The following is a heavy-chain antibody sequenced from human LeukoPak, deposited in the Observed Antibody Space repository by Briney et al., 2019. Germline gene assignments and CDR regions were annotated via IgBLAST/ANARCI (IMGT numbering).Heavy chain of an antibody. V-gene: IGHV3-11*04. CDR2: ISSSGSTI. J-gene: IGHJ6*03. D-gene: IGHD3-10*01. Sequence: GGXLRLSCAASGFTFSDYYMSWLRQAPGKGLEGVSYISSSGSTIYYADSVKGRFTISRDNAKNSLYLQMNSLRAEDTAVYYCARTFYGSGSYGHMDVWGKGTTVTVSS. CDR1: GFTFSDYY. CDR3: ARTFYGSGSYGHMDV.